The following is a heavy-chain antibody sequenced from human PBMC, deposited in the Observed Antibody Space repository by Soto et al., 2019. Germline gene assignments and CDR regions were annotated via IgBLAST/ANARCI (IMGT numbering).Heavy chain of an antibody. CDR3: ASLWSVVVPAATSPFDY. J-gene: IGHJ4*02. CDR2: ISYDGSNK. Sequence: GGSLRLSCAASGFTFSSYAMHWVRQAPGKGLEWVAVISYDGSNKYYADSVKGRFTISRDNSKNTLYLQMNSLRAEDTAVYYCASLWSVVVPAATSPFDYWGQGTLVTVSS. D-gene: IGHD2-2*01. CDR1: GFTFSSYA. V-gene: IGHV3-30-3*01.